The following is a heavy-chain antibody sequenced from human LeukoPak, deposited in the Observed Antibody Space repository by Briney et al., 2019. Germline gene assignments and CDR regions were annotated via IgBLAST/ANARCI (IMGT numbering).Heavy chain of an antibody. D-gene: IGHD3-22*01. CDR3: VRDPYKDSNNYPGY. CDR2: IASSGTT. J-gene: IGHJ4*02. CDR1: GFQFSTYS. Sequence: GGSLRPSCEVSGFQFSTYSMDWVRQAPGKGLEWISFIASSGTTHYADSVKGRFTISRDNAKNSVYLQMNSLSVEDTAVYYCVRDPYKDSNNYPGYWGQGTLVTVSS. V-gene: IGHV3-48*01.